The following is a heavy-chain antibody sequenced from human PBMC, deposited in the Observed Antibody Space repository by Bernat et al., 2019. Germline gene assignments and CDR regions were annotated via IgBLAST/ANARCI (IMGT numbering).Heavy chain of an antibody. Sequence: QVQLVESGGGVVQPGRSLRLSCAASGFTFSSYGMHWVRQAPGKGLEWVAVIWYDGSNKYYADSVKGRFTISRDNSKNTLYLQMNSLRAEDTAVYYCARTGQERQGVDYFDYWGQGTLVTVSS. D-gene: IGHD1-1*01. CDR3: ARTGQERQGVDYFDY. J-gene: IGHJ4*02. CDR1: GFTFSSYG. V-gene: IGHV3-30*19. CDR2: IWYDGSNK.